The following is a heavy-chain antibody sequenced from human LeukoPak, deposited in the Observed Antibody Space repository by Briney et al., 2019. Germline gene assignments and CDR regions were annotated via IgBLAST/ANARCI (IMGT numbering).Heavy chain of an antibody. V-gene: IGHV3-74*01. J-gene: IGHJ4*02. CDR1: GFTFSSYW. Sequence: GGSLRLSCAASGFTFSSYWMHWVRQAPGKGLVWVSRISPDGSTTGHADSVKGRFTTSRDNAKNTLFLQMNSLRAEDTAVYYCTRDSDFSSAIWGQGTLVTVSS. CDR3: TRDSDFSSAI. CDR2: ISPDGSTT. D-gene: IGHD3-3*01.